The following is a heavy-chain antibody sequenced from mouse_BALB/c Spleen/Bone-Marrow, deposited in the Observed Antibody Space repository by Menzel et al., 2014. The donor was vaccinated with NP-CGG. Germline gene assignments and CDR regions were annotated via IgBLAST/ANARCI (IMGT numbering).Heavy chain of an antibody. J-gene: IGHJ3*01. V-gene: IGHV5-9-2*01. CDR2: ISGGGSYT. CDR1: GFTFNNYG. D-gene: IGHD2-4*01. CDR3: ARHAYYDQTEVSFVY. Sequence: EVQVVESGGGLVKSGGSLKLSCAASGFTFNNYGMSWVRQTLEKRLEWVATISGGGSYTFYPDSVKGRFTISRDNARNDLYLQLSSLRSEDTALYYCARHAYYDQTEVSFVYWGQGTLVTVSA.